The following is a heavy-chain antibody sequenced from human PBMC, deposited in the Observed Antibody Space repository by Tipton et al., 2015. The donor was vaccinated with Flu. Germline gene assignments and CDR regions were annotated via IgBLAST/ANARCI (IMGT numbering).Heavy chain of an antibody. CDR2: IYYSGST. Sequence: TLSLTCTVSGGSISGYYWTWIRQPPGKGLEWIGYIYYSGSTNYNPSLKSRVTISVDTSKNQFSLKLSPVTAADTAVYYCATEYRGGGNRYYFDYWGQGTLVTVSS. V-gene: IGHV4-59*01. D-gene: IGHD4-23*01. J-gene: IGHJ4*02. CDR1: GGSISGYY. CDR3: ATEYRGGGNRYYFDY.